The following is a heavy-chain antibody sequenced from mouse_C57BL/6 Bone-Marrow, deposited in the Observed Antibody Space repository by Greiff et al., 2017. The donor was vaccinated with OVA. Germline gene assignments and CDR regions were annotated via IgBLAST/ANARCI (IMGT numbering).Heavy chain of an antibody. CDR2: IDPENGDT. CDR3: TIWDYFDY. Sequence: EVKLKQSGAELVRPGASVKLSCTASGFNIKDDYMHWVKQRPEQGLEWIGWIDPENGDTEYASKFQGKATITADTSSNTAYLQLSSLTSEDTAVYYCTIWDYFDYWGQGTTLTVSS. J-gene: IGHJ2*01. D-gene: IGHD4-1*01. V-gene: IGHV14-4*01. CDR1: GFNIKDDY.